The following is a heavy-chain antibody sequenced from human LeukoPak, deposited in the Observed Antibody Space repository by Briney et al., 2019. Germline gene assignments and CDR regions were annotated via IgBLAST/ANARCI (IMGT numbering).Heavy chain of an antibody. V-gene: IGHV3-23*01. Sequence: GGSLRLSCAASGFTFSTYAMSWVRQAPGKGLEWVSVISGSGGSTYYADSVKGRFTISRDNSKNTLYLQMNSLRAEDTAVYYCAKGTTTLVVTKIDYWGQGTLVTVSS. CDR2: ISGSGGST. J-gene: IGHJ4*02. CDR1: GFTFSTYA. CDR3: AKGTTTLVVTKIDY. D-gene: IGHD4-23*01.